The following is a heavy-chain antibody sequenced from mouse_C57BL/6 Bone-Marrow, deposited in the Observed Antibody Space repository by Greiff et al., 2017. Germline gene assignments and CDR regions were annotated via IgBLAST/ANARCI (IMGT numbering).Heavy chain of an antibody. Sequence: EVNVVESGGGLVQPGGSLKLSCAASGFTFSDYYMYWVRQTPEKRLEWVAYISNGGGSTYYPDTVKGRFTISRDNAKNTLYLQMSRLKSEDTAMYYCARWGGLRAYWGQGTLVTVSA. J-gene: IGHJ3*01. D-gene: IGHD2-4*01. CDR3: ARWGGLRAY. CDR1: GFTFSDYY. V-gene: IGHV5-12*01. CDR2: ISNGGGST.